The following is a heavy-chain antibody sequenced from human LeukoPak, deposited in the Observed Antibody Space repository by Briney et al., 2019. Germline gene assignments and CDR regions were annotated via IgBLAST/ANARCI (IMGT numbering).Heavy chain of an antibody. V-gene: IGHV3-23*01. CDR2: ISGSGGST. Sequence: PRGSLRLSCAASGFTFNNYAMSWVRQAPGKGLEWVSAISGSGGSTYYADSVKGRFTISRDNSKNTLYLEMNSLRAEDTAVYYCAKGIRGWYYFDYWGQGTLVTVSS. CDR1: GFTFNNYA. J-gene: IGHJ4*02. CDR3: AKGIRGWYYFDY. D-gene: IGHD6-19*01.